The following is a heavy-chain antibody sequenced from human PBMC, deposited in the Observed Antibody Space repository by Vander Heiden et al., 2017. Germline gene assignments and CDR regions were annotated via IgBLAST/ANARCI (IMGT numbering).Heavy chain of an antibody. CDR3: ARVARFAGSYYNYFDT. V-gene: IGHV1-8*01. Sequence: HGQVVQSAAEVKKPVASVRVPCQSSGYTFTPYAINWVRQASGQGLEWLGWMDPKTGETGYAQRFQGRVTMTRNISRSTAYMELSGLRSEDTAVYFCARVARFAGSYYNYFDTWGQGSLVTVSS. D-gene: IGHD1-26*01. J-gene: IGHJ4*02. CDR1: GYTFTPYA. CDR2: MDPKTGET.